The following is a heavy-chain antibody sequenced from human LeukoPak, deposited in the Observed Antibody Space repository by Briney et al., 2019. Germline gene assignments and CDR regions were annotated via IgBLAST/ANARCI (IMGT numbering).Heavy chain of an antibody. V-gene: IGHV3-30-3*01. D-gene: IGHD6-13*01. CDR2: ISYDGSNK. J-gene: IGHJ4*02. Sequence: GGSLRLSCAASGFTFSSYAMHWVRQAPGKGLEWVAVISYDGSNKYYADSVKGRFTISRDNSKNTLYLQMNSLRAEDTAVYYCARGPGIAAAAFAVGDQGTLVTVSS. CDR3: ARGPGIAAAAFAV. CDR1: GFTFSSYA.